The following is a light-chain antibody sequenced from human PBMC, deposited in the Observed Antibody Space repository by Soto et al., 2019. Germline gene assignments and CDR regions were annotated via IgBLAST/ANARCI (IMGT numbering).Light chain of an antibody. V-gene: IGKV1-5*01. J-gene: IGKJ1*01. Sequence: DIQMTQSPSTLSASVGDRVTITCRASQSISSWLAWYQQKPGKAPKLLIYDASSLESGVPSRFSGSGSGTAVTLTITSLQPDDFATYYCQQYNTYPWTFGQGTKVDIK. CDR3: QQYNTYPWT. CDR2: DAS. CDR1: QSISSW.